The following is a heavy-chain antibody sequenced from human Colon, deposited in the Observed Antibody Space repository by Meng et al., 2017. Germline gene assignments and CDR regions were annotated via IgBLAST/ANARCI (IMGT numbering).Heavy chain of an antibody. CDR3: ARGIWEGSDY. J-gene: IGHJ4*02. V-gene: IGHV1-8*01. CDR2: INPNSGET. CDR1: GYTFTALD. D-gene: IGHD1-26*01. Sequence: QVQLVQSGSEVKKPGASVRVSCKASGYTFTALDINWVRQATGQGLEWMGWINPNSGETGYAQKFQGRFTMTRDTSISTFYMELSSLTSDDTAVYYCARGIWEGSDYWGQGALVTVSS.